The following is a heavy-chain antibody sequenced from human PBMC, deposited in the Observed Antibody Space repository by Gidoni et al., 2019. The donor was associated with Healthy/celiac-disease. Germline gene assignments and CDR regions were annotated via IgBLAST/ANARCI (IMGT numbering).Heavy chain of an antibody. J-gene: IGHJ2*01. Sequence: QITLKESGPTLVKPTQTLTLTCTFSGFSLSTSGVGVGWIRQPPGKALEGLALIYWNDDKRYSPSLKSRLTITKDTSKNQVVLTMTNMDPVDTATYYCAHSWGNYGSGSYFDLWGRGTLVTVSS. CDR1: GFSLSTSGVG. V-gene: IGHV2-5*01. CDR2: IYWNDDK. CDR3: AHSWGNYGSGSYFDL. D-gene: IGHD3-10*01.